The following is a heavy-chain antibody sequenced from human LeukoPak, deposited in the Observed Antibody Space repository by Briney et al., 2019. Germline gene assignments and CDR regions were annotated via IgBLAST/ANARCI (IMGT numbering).Heavy chain of an antibody. V-gene: IGHV1-18*01. CDR2: ISAYNGNT. CDR3: ARAEQYQLLLH. CDR1: GYTFTSDG. Sequence: ASVKVSCKASGYTFTSDGITWVRQAPGQGLEWMGWISAYNGNTNYAQKLQGRVTMTTDTSTSTAYLDLRSLRSDDTAVYYCARAEQYQLLLHWGQGTLVTVSS. D-gene: IGHD2-2*01. J-gene: IGHJ4*02.